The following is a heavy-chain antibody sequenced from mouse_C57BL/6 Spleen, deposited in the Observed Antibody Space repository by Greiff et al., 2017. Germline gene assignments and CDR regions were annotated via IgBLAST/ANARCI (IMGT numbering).Heavy chain of an antibody. CDR3: GGDYEEWFAY. J-gene: IGHJ3*01. CDR1: GYSFTGYY. CDR2: INPSTGGT. V-gene: IGHV1-42*01. Sequence: VQLQQSGPELVKPGASVKISCKASGYSFTGYYMHWVKQSPEKSLEWIGEINPSTGGTTYNQKFKAKATLTVDKSSSTAYMQLKSLTSEDSAVDYCGGDYEEWFAYWGQGTLVTVSA. D-gene: IGHD2-4*01.